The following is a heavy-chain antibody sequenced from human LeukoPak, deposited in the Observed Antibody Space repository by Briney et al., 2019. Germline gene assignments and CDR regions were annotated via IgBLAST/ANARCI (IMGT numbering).Heavy chain of an antibody. V-gene: IGHV3-23*01. CDR1: GFTVSSNY. CDR3: AKEGTYYDFWSGYYPYFDY. CDR2: ISGSGGST. D-gene: IGHD3-3*01. J-gene: IGHJ4*02. Sequence: GSLRLSCAASGFTVSSNYMSWVRQAPGKGLEWVSAISGSGGSTYYADSVKGRFTISRDNSKNTLYLQMNSLRAEGTAVYYCAKEGTYYDFWSGYYPYFDYWGQGTLVTVSS.